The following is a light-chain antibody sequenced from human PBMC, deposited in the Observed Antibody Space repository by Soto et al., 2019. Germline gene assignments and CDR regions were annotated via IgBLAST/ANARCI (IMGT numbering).Light chain of an antibody. CDR1: SSNIGAGYD. J-gene: IGLJ3*02. Sequence: QSALTQTPSVSGAPGQKITMSCTGSSSNIGAGYDVHWYQQVPGAAPRLLIYADNNRPSGVPDRFSASKSGTSASLAITGLQGEDEANYYCQSYDTSLTAFVFGGGTKLTVL. CDR3: QSYDTSLTAFV. V-gene: IGLV1-40*01. CDR2: ADN.